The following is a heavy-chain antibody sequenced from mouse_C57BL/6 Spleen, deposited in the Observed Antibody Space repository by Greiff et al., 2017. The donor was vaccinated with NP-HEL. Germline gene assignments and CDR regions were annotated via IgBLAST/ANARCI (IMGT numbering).Heavy chain of an antibody. CDR1: GYTFTDYN. Sequence: VQLQQSGPELVKPGASVKIPCKASGYTFTDYNMDWVKQSHGKSLEWIGDINPNNGGTIYNQKFKGKATLTVDKSSSTAYMELRSLTSEDTAVYYCARIDYYGSSYPFDYWGQGTTLTVSS. J-gene: IGHJ2*01. CDR3: ARIDYYGSSYPFDY. V-gene: IGHV1-18*01. CDR2: INPNNGGT. D-gene: IGHD1-1*01.